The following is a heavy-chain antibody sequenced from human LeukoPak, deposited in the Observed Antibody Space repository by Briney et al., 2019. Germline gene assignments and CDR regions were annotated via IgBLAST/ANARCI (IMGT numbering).Heavy chain of an antibody. Sequence: GSLRLSCAASGFTFSSYGMHWVRQAPGKGLEWVAVILYDGSNKYYADSVKGRFTISRDNSKNTLYLQMNSLRVEDTAVYYCARPGRAIFGAKSYYYYYMDVWGKGTTVTVSS. CDR2: ILYDGSNK. CDR3: ARPGRAIFGAKSYYYYYMDV. J-gene: IGHJ6*03. CDR1: GFTFSSYG. D-gene: IGHD3-3*01. V-gene: IGHV3-30*19.